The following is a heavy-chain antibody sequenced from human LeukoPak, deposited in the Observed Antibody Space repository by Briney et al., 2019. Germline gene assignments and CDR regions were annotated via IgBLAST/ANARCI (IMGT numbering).Heavy chain of an antibody. Sequence: GGSLRLSCAASGFTFSSYWMHWVRHAPGKGLVWVSRINTDGSRTSYADSVKGRFTISRDHGKKTLYLQMNSLRADDTAVYYCARRGYTAYVHDYWGQGTLVTVSS. CDR2: INTDGSRT. CDR1: GFTFSSYW. CDR3: ARRGYTAYVHDY. J-gene: IGHJ4*02. V-gene: IGHV3-74*01. D-gene: IGHD5-12*01.